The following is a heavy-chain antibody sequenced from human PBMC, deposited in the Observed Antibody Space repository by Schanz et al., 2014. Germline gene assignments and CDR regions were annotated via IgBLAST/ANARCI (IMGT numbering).Heavy chain of an antibody. V-gene: IGHV4-61*02. CDR1: GGSISSATYY. Sequence: QVQLQESGPGLVKPSQTLSLTCTVSGGSISSATYYWSWVRQPAGKALEWVGRVFPNGITIYNPSLKSRVPISLDTSKNQFSLTRTSLTAADTAVYYCARDTTWRLDLWGRGTLVTVSS. J-gene: IGHJ2*01. CDR2: VFPNGIT. CDR3: ARDTTWRLDL. D-gene: IGHD1-1*01.